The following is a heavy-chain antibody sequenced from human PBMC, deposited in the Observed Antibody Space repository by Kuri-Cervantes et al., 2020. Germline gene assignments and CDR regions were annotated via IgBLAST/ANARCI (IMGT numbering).Heavy chain of an antibody. D-gene: IGHD5-12*01. J-gene: IGHJ3*02. Sequence: GESLKISCAASGFTFSSYSMNWVRQAPGKGLEWVSSISSSSSYIYYADSVKGRFTISRDNAKNSLYLQMNSLRAEDTAVYYCARMGAGYDFPIDAFDIWGQGTMVTVSS. CDR3: ARMGAGYDFPIDAFDI. CDR2: ISSSSSYI. CDR1: GFTFSSYS. V-gene: IGHV3-21*01.